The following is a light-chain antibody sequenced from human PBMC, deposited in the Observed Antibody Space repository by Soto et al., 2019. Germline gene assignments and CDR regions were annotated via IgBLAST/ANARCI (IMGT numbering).Light chain of an antibody. Sequence: DFQLAQSPSSLSPSVGDRVTITCRASQHIMYDLAWYQQKPGKPPRLLISAASTLQSGVPSRFSASGFGKESTLTISSLQPEDAATYYCHKYNSLPPTFGGGTKVDIK. V-gene: IGKV1-27*01. CDR2: AAS. CDR3: HKYNSLPPT. J-gene: IGKJ4*01. CDR1: QHIMYD.